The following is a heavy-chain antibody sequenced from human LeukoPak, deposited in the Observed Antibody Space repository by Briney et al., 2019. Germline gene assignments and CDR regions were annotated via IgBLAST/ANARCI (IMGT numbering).Heavy chain of an antibody. Sequence: SETLSLTCTVSGGSISSYYWSWIRQPPGKGLEWIGYIYYSGSTNYNPSLKSRVTISVDTSKNQFSLKLSSVTAADTAVYYCARAATGYSSGWYFGNWFDPWGQGTLVTVSS. CDR2: IYYSGST. J-gene: IGHJ5*02. D-gene: IGHD6-19*01. CDR3: ARAATGYSSGWYFGNWFDP. V-gene: IGHV4-59*08. CDR1: GGSISSYY.